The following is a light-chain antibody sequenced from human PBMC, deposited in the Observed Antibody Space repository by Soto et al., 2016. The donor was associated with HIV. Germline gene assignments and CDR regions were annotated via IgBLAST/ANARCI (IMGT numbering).Light chain of an antibody. CDR1: QSISTY. V-gene: IGKV1-39*01. CDR3: QQSYSTPLT. CDR2: DAS. Sequence: DIQVTQSPSSLSLSIGDRVSITCRASQSISTYLHWYQQKPGRAPKLLIYDASSLQSGVPSRFSGRGSGTDFTLTISSLQPEDFATYYCQQSYSTPLTFGGGTKVEIK. J-gene: IGKJ4*01.